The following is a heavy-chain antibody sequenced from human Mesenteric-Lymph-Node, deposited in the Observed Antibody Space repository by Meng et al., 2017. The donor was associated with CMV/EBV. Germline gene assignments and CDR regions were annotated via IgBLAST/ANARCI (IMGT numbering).Heavy chain of an antibody. CDR2: INHSGST. D-gene: IGHD3-9*01. V-gene: IGHV4-34*01. CDR3: AGRQGLYYDILTGAEDY. Sequence: SETLSLTCAVYGGSFSGYYWSWIRQPPGKGLEWIGEINHSGSTNYNPSLKSRVTISVDTSKNQFSLKLSSVTAADTAVYYCAGRQGLYYDILTGAEDYWGQGTLVTVSS. J-gene: IGHJ4*02. CDR1: GGSFSGYY.